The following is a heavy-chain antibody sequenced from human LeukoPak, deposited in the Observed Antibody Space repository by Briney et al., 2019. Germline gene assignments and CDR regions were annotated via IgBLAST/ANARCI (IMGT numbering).Heavy chain of an antibody. CDR1: GFTFSKYW. Sequence: GGSLRLSCAASGFTFSKYWMLWVRQAPGKGLGTVSRINTDGTVTTYADSVKGRFTVSRDNADNTMFLQMNSVRDEDTAVYYCATKQWLAPPPDSWGQGTPVTVSS. J-gene: IGHJ4*02. CDR3: ATKQWLAPPPDS. D-gene: IGHD6-19*01. CDR2: INTDGTVT. V-gene: IGHV3-74*01.